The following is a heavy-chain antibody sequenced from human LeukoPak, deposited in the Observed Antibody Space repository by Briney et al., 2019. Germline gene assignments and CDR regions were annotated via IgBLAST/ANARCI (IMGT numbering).Heavy chain of an antibody. Sequence: GRSLRLSYAASGFTFSNFGMHWVRQAPRQGLEWVAVISYDGSNKYYADSVKGRFTISRDNSKNTLYLQMNSLRAEDTAVYYCAKASVYVYYGMDVWGQGTTVTVSS. CDR1: GFTFSNFG. J-gene: IGHJ6*02. D-gene: IGHD3-16*02. V-gene: IGHV3-30*18. CDR3: AKASVYVYYGMDV. CDR2: ISYDGSNK.